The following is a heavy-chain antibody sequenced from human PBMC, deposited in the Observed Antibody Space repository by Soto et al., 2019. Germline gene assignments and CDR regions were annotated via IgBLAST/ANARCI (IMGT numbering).Heavy chain of an antibody. J-gene: IGHJ6*03. Sequence: PGGTLRLSCAASGFTFSSYAMSWVRQAPGKGLEWVSAISGSGGSTYYADSVKGRFTISRDNSKNTLYLQMNSLRAEDTAVYCCAKGLYPHYDFWSGYYYHKNGYYYMDVWGKGTTVTVSS. CDR1: GFTFSSYA. CDR3: AKGLYPHYDFWSGYYYHKNGYYYMDV. CDR2: ISGSGGST. V-gene: IGHV3-23*01. D-gene: IGHD3-3*01.